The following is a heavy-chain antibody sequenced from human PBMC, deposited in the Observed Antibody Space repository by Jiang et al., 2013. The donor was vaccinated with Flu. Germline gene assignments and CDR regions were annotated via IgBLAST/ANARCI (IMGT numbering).Heavy chain of an antibody. CDR1: GGSISSSSYY. D-gene: IGHD4-17*01. J-gene: IGHJ4*02. Sequence: GPGLVKPSETLSLTCTVSGGSISSSSYYWGWIRQPPGKGLEWIGSIYYSGSTYYNPSLKSRVTISVDTSKNQFSLKLSSVTAADTAVYYCARLVRRHDYGDYGGGYWGQGTLVTVSS. CDR2: IYYSGST. CDR3: ARLVRRHDYGDYGGGY. V-gene: IGHV4-39*07.